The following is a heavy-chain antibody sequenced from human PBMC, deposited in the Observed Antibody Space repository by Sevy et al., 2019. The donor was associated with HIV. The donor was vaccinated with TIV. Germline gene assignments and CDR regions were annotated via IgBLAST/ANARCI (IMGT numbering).Heavy chain of an antibody. Sequence: SETLSLTCTVSGGSISSGSYYWSWIRQPAGKGLEWIGRFDTSGSTNYNPSLKGRVTISVDTSKNQFSLKLSSVTAADTAVYYCARDRRFGGSYYYYYMDVWGKGTTVTVSS. J-gene: IGHJ6*03. CDR2: FDTSGST. V-gene: IGHV4-61*02. CDR3: ARDRRFGGSYYYYYMDV. CDR1: GGSISSGSYY. D-gene: IGHD3-10*01.